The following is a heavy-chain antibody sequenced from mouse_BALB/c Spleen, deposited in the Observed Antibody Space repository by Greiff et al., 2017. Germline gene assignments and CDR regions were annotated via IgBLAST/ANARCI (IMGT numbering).Heavy chain of an antibody. V-gene: IGHV1-4*01. J-gene: IGHJ4*01. D-gene: IGHD3-1*01. CDR1: GFTFTSYT. Sequence: VKLMESGAELARPGASVKMSCKASGFTFTSYTMHWVKQRPGQGLEWIGYINPSSGYTNYNHNFKDKATLTADKSSSTDYMQLSSLTSEDSAVYYCARIGDAMDYRGQGTSVTVSS. CDR3: ARIGDAMDY. CDR2: INPSSGYT.